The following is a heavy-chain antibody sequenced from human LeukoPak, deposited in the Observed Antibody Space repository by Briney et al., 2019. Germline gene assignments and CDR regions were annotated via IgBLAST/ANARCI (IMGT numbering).Heavy chain of an antibody. CDR3: VRDMDRGQWLVRPYN. V-gene: IGHV1-2*02. J-gene: IGHJ4*02. CDR1: GYIFIGYY. Sequence: AASVKVSCKTTGYIFIGYYMRWVRPTPGQGVEWMGWIDPISGGTKYAQKFQGRVTMTRDMSISTAYMDLRRLKSDDTAVYYCVRDMDRGQWLVRPYNWGQGTLVTVSS. D-gene: IGHD6-19*01. CDR2: IDPISGGT.